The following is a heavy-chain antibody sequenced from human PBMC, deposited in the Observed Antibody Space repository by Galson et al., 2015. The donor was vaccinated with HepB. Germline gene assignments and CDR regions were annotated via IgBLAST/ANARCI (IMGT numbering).Heavy chain of an antibody. CDR3: ATSGPHGSGSPIAPYSTGLPV. Sequence: SVKVSCKASGGTFSSYAISWVRQAPGQGLEWMGGIIPILGIANYAQKFQGRVTITADKSTSTAYMELSSLRSEDTAVYYCATSGPHGSGSPIAPYSTGLPVWGKGTTVTVSS. CDR1: GGTFSSYA. V-gene: IGHV1-69*10. D-gene: IGHD3-10*01. CDR2: IIPILGIA. J-gene: IGHJ6*04.